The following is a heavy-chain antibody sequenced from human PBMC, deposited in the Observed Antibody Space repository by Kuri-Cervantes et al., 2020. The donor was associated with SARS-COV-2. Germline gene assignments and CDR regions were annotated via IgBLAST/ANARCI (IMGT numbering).Heavy chain of an antibody. J-gene: IGHJ4*02. CDR2: ISSSSSYI. CDR3: AAERYEWLAYAYYFDL. D-gene: IGHD6-19*01. Sequence: GESLKISCAASGFTFSSYSMNWVRQAPGKGLEWVSSISSSSSYIYYADSVKGRFTISRDNAKNSLYLQMNSLRAEDTAVYYCAAERYEWLAYAYYFDLWGQGTLVTVSS. V-gene: IGHV3-21*01. CDR1: GFTFSSYS.